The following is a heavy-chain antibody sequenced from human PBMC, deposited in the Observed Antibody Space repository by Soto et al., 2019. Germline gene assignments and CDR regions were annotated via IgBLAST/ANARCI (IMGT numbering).Heavy chain of an antibody. CDR2: ISSSSSYI. Sequence: PGGSLRLSCAASGFTFSSYSMNWVRQAPGKGLEWVSSISSSSSYIYYADSVKGRFTISRDNAKNSLYLQMNSLRAEDTAVYYCARDRIEYYYYYYGRDVWGQGSTVTVSS. CDR3: ARDRIEYYYYYYGRDV. V-gene: IGHV3-21*01. CDR1: GFTFSSYS. D-gene: IGHD3-16*02. J-gene: IGHJ6*02.